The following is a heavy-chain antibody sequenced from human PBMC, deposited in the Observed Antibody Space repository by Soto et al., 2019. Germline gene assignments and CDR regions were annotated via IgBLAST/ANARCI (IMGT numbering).Heavy chain of an antibody. J-gene: IGHJ5*02. D-gene: IGHD3-3*01. CDR3: ARGLEWSWSLDP. V-gene: IGHV1-8*01. CDR1: GYTFTSYD. CDR2: MNPNSGNT. Sequence: ASVTVSCQASGYTFTSYDINWVRQATGQGLEWMGWMNPNSGNTGYAQKFQGRVTMTRNTSISTAYMELSSLRSEDTAVYYCARGLEWSWSLDPWGQGTLVTVSS.